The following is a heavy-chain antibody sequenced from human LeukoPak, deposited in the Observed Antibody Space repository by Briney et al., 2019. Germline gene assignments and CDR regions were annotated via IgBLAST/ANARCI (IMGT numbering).Heavy chain of an antibody. Sequence: GRSLSLSCAASGFTFSNYAIHWVRQAPGKGLEWVAVISYDGSNKYYADSVKGRFTISRDNCKSTLYLQMNSLRAEDAAVYYCARDSGSRYDSSGRGAFDYWGQGTLVTVSS. J-gene: IGHJ4*02. CDR1: GFTFSNYA. V-gene: IGHV3-30-3*01. CDR3: ARDSGSRYDSSGRGAFDY. CDR2: ISYDGSNK. D-gene: IGHD3-22*01.